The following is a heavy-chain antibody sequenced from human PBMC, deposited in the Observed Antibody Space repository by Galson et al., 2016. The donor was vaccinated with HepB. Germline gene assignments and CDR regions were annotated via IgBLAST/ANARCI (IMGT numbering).Heavy chain of an antibody. J-gene: IGHJ6*02. V-gene: IGHV6-1*01. Sequence: CAISGDSVSSHSAAWNWIRQSPSRGLEWLGRTYYRSKWYNDYASSVKSRIIINPDTSKNQVSLQLSSVTPEDTAVYYCARGDYSTYYYYYGMDVWGQGTKVIVSS. CDR1: GDSVSSHSAA. CDR3: ARGDYSTYYYYYGMDV. D-gene: IGHD4-11*01. CDR2: TYYRSKWYN.